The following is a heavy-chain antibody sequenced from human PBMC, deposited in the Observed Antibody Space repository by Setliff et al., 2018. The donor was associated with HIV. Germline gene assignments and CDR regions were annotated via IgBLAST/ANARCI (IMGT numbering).Heavy chain of an antibody. CDR2: INHSGKT. CDR3: AKGAGFYGDYTFDH. D-gene: IGHD4-17*01. V-gene: IGHV4-34*01. J-gene: IGHJ4*02. Sequence: PSETLSLTCAVYGGSFSGFYWSWIRQAPGKGLEWIGEINHSGKTNYNPSLKSRITLSVDTSENQFALKLASVTAADTAVYYCAKGAGFYGDYTFDHWGQGRQVTVSS. CDR1: GGSFSGFY.